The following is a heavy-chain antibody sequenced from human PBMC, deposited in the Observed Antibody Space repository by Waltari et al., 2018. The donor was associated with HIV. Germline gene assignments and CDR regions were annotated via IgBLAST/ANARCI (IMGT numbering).Heavy chain of an antibody. J-gene: IGHJ3*02. V-gene: IGHV4-39*01. CDR1: GGSIRSSSYY. CDR3: ARQGGITMIVVVRAFDI. Sequence: QLQLQESGPGLVKPSETLSLTCTVSGGSIRSSSYYWGWIRQPPGKGLEWIGSVYYRGSTYYNQSLKSRLTISVDTSKNQFSLKLSSVTAADTAVYYCARQGGITMIVVVRAFDIWGQGTMVTVSS. D-gene: IGHD3-22*01. CDR2: VYYRGST.